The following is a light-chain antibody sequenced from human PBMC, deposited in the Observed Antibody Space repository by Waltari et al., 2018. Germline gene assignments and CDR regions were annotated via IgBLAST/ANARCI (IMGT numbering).Light chain of an antibody. CDR2: WAS. CDR3: QQYYSKPLT. V-gene: IGKV4-1*01. Sequence: DIVMTQSPDSLAVSLGERATINCKLSKSVLSSPNHKNCLAWYQQKTGQPPKLLMNWASTRESGVPDRFSGSGSGTDFTLTISSLQAEDVAVYYCQQYYSKPLTFGGGTKVEIK. CDR1: KSVLSSPNHKNC. J-gene: IGKJ4*01.